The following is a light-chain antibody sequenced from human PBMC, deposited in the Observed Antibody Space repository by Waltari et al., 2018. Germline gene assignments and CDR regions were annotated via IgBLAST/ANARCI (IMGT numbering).Light chain of an antibody. J-gene: IGKJ1*01. CDR1: QGISNI. Sequence: DIQMTQSPSSLSASVGDRVTITCQASQGISNILAWYQQKPGKVPKLLIYKASTLQSGVPSRFSGSGSVTDFTLTISSLQPEDFATYYCQHGYGTPWTFGQGTKVEIK. CDR3: QHGYGTPWT. V-gene: IGKV1-NL1*01. CDR2: KAS.